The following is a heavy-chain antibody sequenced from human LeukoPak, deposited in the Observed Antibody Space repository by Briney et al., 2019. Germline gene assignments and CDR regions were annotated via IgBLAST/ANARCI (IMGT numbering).Heavy chain of an antibody. D-gene: IGHD1-26*01. CDR2: IREDGNEK. CDR1: GFTFRKHW. J-gene: IGHJ4*02. CDR3: VRDYRGGWNDY. Sequence: QAGGSLRLSWAATGFTFRKHWMSWVRQTVGKGLECVAKIREDGNEKHYVDSVKGRFTISRDNAKNSLFLQMNNLRVDDTAVYYCVRDYRGGWNDYWGQGTLVTVSS. V-gene: IGHV3-7*01.